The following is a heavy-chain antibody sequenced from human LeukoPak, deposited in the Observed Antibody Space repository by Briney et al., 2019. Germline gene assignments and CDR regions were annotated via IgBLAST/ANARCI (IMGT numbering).Heavy chain of an antibody. V-gene: IGHV1-18*01. CDR2: ISAYNGNT. Sequence: ASVKVSCKASGYTFTSYGISWVRQAPGQGLEWMGWISAYNGNTNYAQKLQDRVTMTTDTSTSTAYMELRTLRSDDTAVYYCARDTTVEMAIDYWGQGTLVTVSS. CDR3: ARDTTVEMAIDY. J-gene: IGHJ4*02. D-gene: IGHD5-24*01. CDR1: GYTFTSYG.